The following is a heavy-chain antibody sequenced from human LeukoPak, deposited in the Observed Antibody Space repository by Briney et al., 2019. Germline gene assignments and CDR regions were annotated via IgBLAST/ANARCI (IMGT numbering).Heavy chain of an antibody. CDR3: ARVRRWLQWGISFDP. J-gene: IGHJ5*02. V-gene: IGHV4-34*01. Sequence: PSETLSLTCAVYGGSFSGYYWSWIRQPPGKGLGWIGEINHSGSTNYNPSLKSRVTISVDTSKNQFSLKLSSVTAADTAVYYCARVRRWLQWGISFDPWGQGTLVTVSS. D-gene: IGHD5-24*01. CDR2: INHSGST. CDR1: GGSFSGYY.